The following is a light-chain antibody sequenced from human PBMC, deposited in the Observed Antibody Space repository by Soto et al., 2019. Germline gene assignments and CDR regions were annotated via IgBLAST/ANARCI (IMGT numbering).Light chain of an antibody. J-gene: IGLJ1*01. CDR2: DVT. CDR3: ISYTSSDTYV. Sequence: QSALTQPASVSGSPGESITISCTGTSADAGGYKYVSWLQQHPGKVPKLLIYDVTSRPSGVSNRFSGSKSGNTASLIISGLQAEDEADYYCISYTSSDTYVFGTGTKVTVL. CDR1: SADAGGYKY. V-gene: IGLV2-14*01.